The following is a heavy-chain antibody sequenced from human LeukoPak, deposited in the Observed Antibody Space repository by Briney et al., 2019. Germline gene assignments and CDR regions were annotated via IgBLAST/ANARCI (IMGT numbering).Heavy chain of an antibody. CDR1: GGTFSSYA. Sequence: SVKVSCKASGGTFSSYAISWVRQAPGQGLEWMGRIIPILGIANYAQKFQGRVTITADKSTSTAYMELSSLRSEDTAVYYCARDLMGAAAFDIWGQGTMVTVSS. D-gene: IGHD1-26*01. V-gene: IGHV1-69*04. CDR3: ARDLMGAAAFDI. CDR2: IIPILGIA. J-gene: IGHJ3*02.